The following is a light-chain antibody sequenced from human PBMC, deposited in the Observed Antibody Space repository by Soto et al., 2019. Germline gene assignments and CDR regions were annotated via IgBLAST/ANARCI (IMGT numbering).Light chain of an antibody. Sequence: QSALTQPASVSGSPGQSSTISCTGTISDIGGYNFISWYQHHPGKAPKLVIYDVNNRPSGISYRFSGSKSGNTASLTISGLQAEDEADYYCASYTRTTTLVFGGGTKLPVL. V-gene: IGLV2-14*01. J-gene: IGLJ2*01. CDR1: ISDIGGYNF. CDR2: DVN. CDR3: ASYTRTTTLV.